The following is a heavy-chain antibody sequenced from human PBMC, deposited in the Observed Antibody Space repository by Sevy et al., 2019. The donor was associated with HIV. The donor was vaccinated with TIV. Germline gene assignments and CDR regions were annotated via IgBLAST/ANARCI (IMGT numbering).Heavy chain of an antibody. J-gene: IGHJ4*02. CDR1: GFIFSSNA. CDR3: AKDPNQPLGY. D-gene: IGHD2-2*01. CDR2: ISGSGGYT. Sequence: GGSLRLSCAASGFIFSSNAMSWVRQAPGKGLEWVSTISGSGGYTYYADLVKGRFTISRDNSKYTLYLQMNSLRAEDTAIYDCAKDPNQPLGYWGQGTLVTVSS. V-gene: IGHV3-23*01.